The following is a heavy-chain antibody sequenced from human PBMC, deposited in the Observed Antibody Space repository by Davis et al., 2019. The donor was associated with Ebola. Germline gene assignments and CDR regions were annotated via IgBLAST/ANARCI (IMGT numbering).Heavy chain of an antibody. D-gene: IGHD1-1*01. CDR2: INWNGGST. CDR3: ARGQLAFDY. V-gene: IGHV3-20*04. Sequence: GESLKISCAASGFTFTSYAMHWVRQAPGKGLEWVSGINWNGGSTGYADSVKGRFTISRDNAKNSLFLQMNSLRAEDTAFYYCARGQLAFDYWGQGTLVTVSS. CDR1: GFTFTSYA. J-gene: IGHJ4*02.